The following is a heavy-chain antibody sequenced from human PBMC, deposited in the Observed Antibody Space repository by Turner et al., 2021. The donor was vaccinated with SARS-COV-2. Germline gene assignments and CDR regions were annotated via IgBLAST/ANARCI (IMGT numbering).Heavy chain of an antibody. D-gene: IGHD2-2*02. CDR1: AFTFSTYA. CDR3: ARDRDCSSTSCYNAFDI. J-gene: IGHJ3*02. CDR2: ISSDGTNK. Sequence: QVQLVESGGGVVQPERSLKLTCAASAFTFSTYAMHWVRQAPGKGLEWVVVISSDGTNKYNADSVKGRFTISRDNSKNTLYLQMNSLRTEDTAVYYCARDRDCSSTSCYNAFDIWGQGTMVTVSS. V-gene: IGHV3-30-3*01.